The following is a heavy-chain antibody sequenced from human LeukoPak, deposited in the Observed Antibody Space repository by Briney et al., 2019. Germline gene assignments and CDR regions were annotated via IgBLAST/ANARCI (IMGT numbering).Heavy chain of an antibody. V-gene: IGHV3-30*02. J-gene: IGHJ4*02. CDR1: GFTFSSYG. Sequence: PGGSLRLTCAASGFTFSSYGMHWVRQAPGKGLEWLAFIRYDGSNKYYADSVKGRLTISRDNSKNTLYLQMTSLRGDDTAVYYCAKVKNSYSSSSGQGYWGQGTLVTVSS. CDR3: AKVKNSYSSSSGQGY. D-gene: IGHD6-6*01. CDR2: IRYDGSNK.